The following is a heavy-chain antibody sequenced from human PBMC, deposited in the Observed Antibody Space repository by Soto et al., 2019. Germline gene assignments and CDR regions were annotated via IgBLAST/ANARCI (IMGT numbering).Heavy chain of an antibody. Sequence: ASVKVSCKASGYSFTDYHIHWVRQAPGQGLEWLGRINPKSGGTSTAQKFQGRVTMTRDTSISTAYMELSRLRSDDTAVYYCARGGYCSSTSCYTLYYYYGMDVWGQGTTVTVSS. J-gene: IGHJ6*02. CDR2: INPKSGGT. CDR3: ARGGYCSSTSCYTLYYYYGMDV. CDR1: GYSFTDYH. D-gene: IGHD2-2*02. V-gene: IGHV1-2*06.